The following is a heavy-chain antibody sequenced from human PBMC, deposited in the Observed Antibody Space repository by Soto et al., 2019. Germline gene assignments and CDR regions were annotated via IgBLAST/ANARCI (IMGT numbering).Heavy chain of an antibody. J-gene: IGHJ6*02. CDR3: ARDTSGWSLNGLDV. D-gene: IGHD6-19*01. Sequence: QVDLVQSGAEVKKPGASVTISYKASGSAITRYYIHWVRQAPGRGLEWMGIINPGGGSASYAQKFQDRVTIDKDSSTGTVYMDLRSLRTEDTAVYYCARDTSGWSLNGLDVWGQGTTVNVSS. V-gene: IGHV1-46*01. CDR1: GSAITRYY. CDR2: INPGGGSA.